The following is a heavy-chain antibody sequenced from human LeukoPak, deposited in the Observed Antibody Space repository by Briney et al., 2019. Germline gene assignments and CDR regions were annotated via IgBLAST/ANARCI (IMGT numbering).Heavy chain of an antibody. CDR3: VEYCSGGSCYSGYYFDY. CDR2: INHSGST. J-gene: IGHJ4*02. Sequence: SETLSLTCAVYGGSFSGYYWSWIRQPPGKGLEWIGEINHSGSTNYNPSLKSRVTISVDTSKNQFSLKLSSVTAADTAVYYCVEYCSGGSCYSGYYFDYWGQGTLVTVSS. V-gene: IGHV4-34*03. D-gene: IGHD2-15*01. CDR1: GGSFSGYY.